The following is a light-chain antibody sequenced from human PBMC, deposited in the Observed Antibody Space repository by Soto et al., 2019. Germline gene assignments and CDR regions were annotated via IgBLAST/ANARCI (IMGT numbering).Light chain of an antibody. CDR3: ASWDDGVSGWV. J-gene: IGLJ3*02. V-gene: IGLV1-47*01. CDR2: KSI. Sequence: QSVLTQPPSASGTPGQRVTISCSGSSPSIGSNYVSWYQQLPGTAPKLLIYKSIQRPSGVPDRFSGSKSGTSASLAISGLRSEDEADYFCASWDDGVSGWVFGTGTKVTVL. CDR1: SPSIGSNY.